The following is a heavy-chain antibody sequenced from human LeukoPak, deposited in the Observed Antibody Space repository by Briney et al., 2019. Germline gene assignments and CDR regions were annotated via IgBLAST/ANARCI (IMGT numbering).Heavy chain of an antibody. CDR3: ARDPYYTNSFDY. CDR2: INPNSGGT. CDR1: GYTFTGYY. J-gene: IGHJ4*02. D-gene: IGHD2/OR15-2a*01. Sequence: ASVKVSCKASGYTFTGYYMHWVRQAPGQGLEWMGWINPNSGGTNYAQKFQGRVTMTRDTSISTAYMELSRLKSDDTAVYFCARDPYYTNSFDYWGQGTLVTVSS. V-gene: IGHV1-2*02.